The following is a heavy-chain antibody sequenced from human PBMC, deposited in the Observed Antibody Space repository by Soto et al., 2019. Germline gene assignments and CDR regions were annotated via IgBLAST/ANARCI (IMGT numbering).Heavy chain of an antibody. Sequence: PGVSMRLPCAAAGCNFSNYARRRIRQAPGKGLEWVSAISGSGGSTYYADSVKGRFTISRDNSKNTLYLQMNSLRAEDTAVYYCAKYNWNVHDRPIGIFDYWGQGTLVTVSS. CDR2: ISGSGGST. V-gene: IGHV3-23*01. CDR3: AKYNWNVHDRPIGIFDY. CDR1: GCNFSNYA. D-gene: IGHD1-1*01. J-gene: IGHJ4*02.